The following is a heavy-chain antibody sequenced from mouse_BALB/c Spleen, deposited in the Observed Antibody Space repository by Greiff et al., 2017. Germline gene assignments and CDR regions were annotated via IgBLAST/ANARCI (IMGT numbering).Heavy chain of an antibody. J-gene: IGHJ3*01. CDR2: VSTYYGDA. CDR3: AREGGTGNFAG. Sequence: QVQLQQSGAELVRPGVSVKISCKGSGYTFTDYAMHWVKQSHAKRLEWIGVVSTYYGDASYNQKVKGKATMTVDKSSSTAYMELARLTSEDSALYYCAREGGTGNFAGWGQGTLVTVSA. V-gene: IGHV1S137*01. CDR1: GYTFTDYA. D-gene: IGHD3-3*01.